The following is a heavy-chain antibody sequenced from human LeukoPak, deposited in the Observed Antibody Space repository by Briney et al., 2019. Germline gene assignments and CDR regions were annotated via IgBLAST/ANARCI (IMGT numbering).Heavy chain of an antibody. CDR3: AREDSSGLDY. Sequence: PGGSLRLSCAASGFTFSGYSMNWVRQAPGKGLEWVSSSSGSTIYYADSVKGRFTISRDNAKNSLYLQMNSLRAEDTAIYYCAREDSSGLDYWGQGTLVTVSS. CDR1: GFTFSGYS. CDR2: SSSGSTI. V-gene: IGHV3-48*04. D-gene: IGHD6-19*01. J-gene: IGHJ4*02.